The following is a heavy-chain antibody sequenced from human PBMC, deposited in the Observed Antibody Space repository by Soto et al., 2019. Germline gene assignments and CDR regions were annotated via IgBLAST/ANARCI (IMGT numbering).Heavy chain of an antibody. CDR1: GSTYSNHA. CDR2: IVVGSGNT. Sequence: VKVSSKASGSTYSNHAVQWVRQARGQRLEWLGWIVVGSGNTNYAQKFQDRVTISRALSTSTPYMDLGSLSSDDTAVYYYAAAPYHCSGADCYSIDLPGVSYNDLDVWGQGTSVTVSS. V-gene: IGHV1-58*01. CDR3: AAAPYHCSGADCYSIDLPGVSYNDLDV. D-gene: IGHD2-15*01. J-gene: IGHJ6*02.